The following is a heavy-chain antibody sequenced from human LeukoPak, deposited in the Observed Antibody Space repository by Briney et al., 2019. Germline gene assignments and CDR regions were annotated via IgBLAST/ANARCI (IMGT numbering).Heavy chain of an antibody. Sequence: GASVKVSCKASGYTFTGYYIHWVRQAPGQGREWMGWVNPNSGGTNYAQKFQGRVTMTRDTSINTAYMELSRLTSDDTAMYYCARDRYYYGSGDFDCWGQGTLVTVSS. J-gene: IGHJ4*02. V-gene: IGHV1-2*02. D-gene: IGHD3-10*01. CDR3: ARDRYYYGSGDFDC. CDR1: GYTFTGYY. CDR2: VNPNSGGT.